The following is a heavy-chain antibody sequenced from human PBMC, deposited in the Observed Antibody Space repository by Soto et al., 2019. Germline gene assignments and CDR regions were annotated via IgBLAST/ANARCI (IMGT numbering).Heavy chain of an antibody. CDR2: ISYDGSNK. CDR1: GFTFSSYG. D-gene: IGHD3-22*01. J-gene: IGHJ6*02. V-gene: IGHV3-30*18. CDR3: AKEGFNYYDSSGYNYYYYGMDV. Sequence: QVQLVESGGGVVQPGRSLRLSCAASGFTFSSYGMHWVRQAPGKGLGWVAVISYDGSNKYYADSVKGRFTISRDNSKNTLYLQMNSLRAEDTAVYYCAKEGFNYYDSSGYNYYYYGMDVWGQGTTVTVSS.